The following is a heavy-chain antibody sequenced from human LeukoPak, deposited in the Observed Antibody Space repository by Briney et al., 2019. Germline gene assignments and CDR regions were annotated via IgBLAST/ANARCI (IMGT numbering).Heavy chain of an antibody. V-gene: IGHV3-7*01. D-gene: IGHD2-2*01. Sequence: GGSLRLSCSASGFSFSAYWMSWVRQAPGKGLEWVTNIKQDGSEEHHVDSVKGRFTISRDNAKNSLYLQMNSLRAEDTAVYYCARDTPGEESHWGQGTLVTVSS. CDR1: GFSFSAYW. J-gene: IGHJ4*02. CDR3: ARDTPGEESH. CDR2: IKQDGSEE.